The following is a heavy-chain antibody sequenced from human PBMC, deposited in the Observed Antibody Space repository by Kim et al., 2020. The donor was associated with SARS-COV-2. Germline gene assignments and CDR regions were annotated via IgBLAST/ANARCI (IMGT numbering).Heavy chain of an antibody. V-gene: IGHV1-18*01. CDR3: ARDHITMVRGVKYGVPDY. CDR2: ISAYNGNT. CDR1: GYTFTSYG. Sequence: ASVKVSCKASGYTFTSYGISWVRQAPGQGLEWMGWISAYNGNTNYAQKLQGRVTMTTDTSTSTAYMELRSLRSDDTAVYYCARDHITMVRGVKYGVPDYWGQGTLVTVSS. D-gene: IGHD3-10*01. J-gene: IGHJ4*02.